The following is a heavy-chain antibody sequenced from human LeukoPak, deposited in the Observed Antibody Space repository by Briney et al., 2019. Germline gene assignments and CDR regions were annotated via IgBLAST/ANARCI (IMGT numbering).Heavy chain of an antibody. CDR3: AKDPGVVPAHYFDY. CDR1: GFTFSSYA. CDR2: ISRAGEST. J-gene: IGHJ4*02. D-gene: IGHD2-2*01. V-gene: IGHV3-23*01. Sequence: PGGSLRLSCAASGFTFSSYAVSWVRQAPGKGLEWVSAISRAGESTYYADSVKGRFTIPRDNSKNTVSLQMNSLRAEDTAVYYCAKDPGVVPAHYFDYWGQGTLVTVSS.